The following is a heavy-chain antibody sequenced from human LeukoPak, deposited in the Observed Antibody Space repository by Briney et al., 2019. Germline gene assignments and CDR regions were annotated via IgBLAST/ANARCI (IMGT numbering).Heavy chain of an antibody. D-gene: IGHD2-15*01. J-gene: IGHJ4*02. CDR3: ARDLSATWYSLAY. CDR2: INWDGENT. Sequence: PGGSLRLSCSGSGLKFGDYGLSWVRQAPGKGLEWVSGINWDGENTAYADSVKGRFTISRDNAENALYLQMDSLRAEDTALYHCARDLSATWYSLAYWGRGTLVTVSS. CDR1: GLKFGDYG. V-gene: IGHV3-20*01.